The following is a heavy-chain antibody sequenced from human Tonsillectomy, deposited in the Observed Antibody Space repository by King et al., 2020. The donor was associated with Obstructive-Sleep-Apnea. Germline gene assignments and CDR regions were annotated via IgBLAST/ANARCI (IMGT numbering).Heavy chain of an antibody. CDR3: ARGTMVRGAIDY. Sequence: QLQESGPGLVKPSQTLSLTCTVSGGSISSGGYYWSWIRQHPGKGLEWIGYIYYSGSTYYNPSLKSRVTISVDTSKNQFSLKLSSVTAADTAVYYCARGTMVRGAIDYWGQGTLVTVSS. V-gene: IGHV4-31*03. CDR1: GGSISSGGYY. CDR2: IYYSGST. D-gene: IGHD3-10*01. J-gene: IGHJ4*02.